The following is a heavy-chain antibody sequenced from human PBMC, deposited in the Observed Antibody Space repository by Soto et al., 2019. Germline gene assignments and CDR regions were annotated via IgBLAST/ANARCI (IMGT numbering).Heavy chain of an antibody. V-gene: IGHV3-30*03. CDR3: ARDLYYDFWSGYYYYYYGMDV. Sequence: GGSLRLSCAASGFTFSSYGMHWVRQAPGKGLEWVAVISYDGSNKYYVDSVKGRFTISRDNAKNSLYLQMNSLRAEDTAVYYCARDLYYDFWSGYYYYYYGMDVWGQGTTVTVSS. D-gene: IGHD3-3*01. CDR1: GFTFSSYG. CDR2: ISYDGSNK. J-gene: IGHJ6*02.